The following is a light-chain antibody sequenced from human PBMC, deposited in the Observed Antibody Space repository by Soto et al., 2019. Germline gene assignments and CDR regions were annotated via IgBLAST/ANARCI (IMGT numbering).Light chain of an antibody. CDR1: QSVSSN. V-gene: IGKV3-15*01. CDR3: QQYNKWPLT. Sequence: EIVMTQSPATLSVSPGERATLSCRARQSVSSNLAWYQQKPGQAPRLLIYHASTRATGIPARFSGSGSGTEFTLTISSLQSEDFAVYYCQQYNKWPLTFGGGTKMEIK. J-gene: IGKJ4*01. CDR2: HAS.